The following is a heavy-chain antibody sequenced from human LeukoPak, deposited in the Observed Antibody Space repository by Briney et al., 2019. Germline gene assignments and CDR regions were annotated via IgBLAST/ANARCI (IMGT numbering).Heavy chain of an antibody. CDR3: AKSSFLYYFDY. CDR2: ISYDGSNK. V-gene: IGHV3-30*18. Sequence: GGSLRLSCAASGFTFSSYGMHWVRQAPGKGLEWVAVISYDGSNKYYADSVKGRFTISRDNSKNTLYLRMNSLRAEDTAVYYCAKSSFLYYFDYWGQGTLVTVSS. J-gene: IGHJ4*02. CDR1: GFTFSSYG.